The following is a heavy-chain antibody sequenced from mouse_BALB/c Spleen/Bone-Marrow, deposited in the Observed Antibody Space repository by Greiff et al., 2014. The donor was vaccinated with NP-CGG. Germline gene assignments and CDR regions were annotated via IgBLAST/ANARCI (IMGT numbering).Heavy chain of an antibody. D-gene: IGHD4-1*01. J-gene: IGHJ1*01. CDR1: GFSLTDYG. CDR2: IWGSGST. V-gene: IGHV2-6-5*01. CDR3: AKRGGLGPYWYFDV. Sequence: QVQLKESGPGLVAPSQSLSLTCTVSGFSLTDYGVSWVRQPPGKGLEWVGVIWGSGSTYYNSALKARLSISKDNSKSQVFLKMNSLQTDDTAMYYCAKRGGLGPYWYFDVWGAGTTVTVSS.